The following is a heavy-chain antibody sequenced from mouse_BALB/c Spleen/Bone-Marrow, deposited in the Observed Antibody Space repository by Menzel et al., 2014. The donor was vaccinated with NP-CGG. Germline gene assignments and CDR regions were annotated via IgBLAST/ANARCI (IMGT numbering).Heavy chain of an antibody. J-gene: IGHJ3*01. D-gene: IGHD2-4*01. V-gene: IGHV5-6-3*01. CDR1: GFTFSNYG. Sequence: EVKLVESGGGLVQPGGSLKLSCAASGFTFSNYGMSWVRQTPDKRLEFVATINTNGGDTYYPDSVKGRFTISRDNVKNTLYLQMSSLKSEDTAMYYWARGVDYVSWFAYWGQGTLVAVSA. CDR2: INTNGGDT. CDR3: ARGVDYVSWFAY.